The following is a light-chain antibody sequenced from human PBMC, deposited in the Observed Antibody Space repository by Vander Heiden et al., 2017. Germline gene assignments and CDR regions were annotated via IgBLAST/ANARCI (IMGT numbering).Light chain of an antibody. Sequence: QSALTQPPPASGSPGQPVTIPCTGASSDAGGYNFGSWYQQHPGKAPKIMIYDVSKRPAGVPDRFSGSKSGNTASLTVSGLQAEDEADYHCSSYAGSNNRVVFGGGTKLTVL. V-gene: IGLV2-8*01. CDR3: SSYAGSNNRVV. J-gene: IGLJ2*01. CDR2: DVS. CDR1: SSDAGGYNF.